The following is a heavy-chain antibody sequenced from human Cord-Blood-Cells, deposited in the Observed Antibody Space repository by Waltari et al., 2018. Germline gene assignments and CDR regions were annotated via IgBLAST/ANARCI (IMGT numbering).Heavy chain of an antibody. CDR1: GERVSSHSAA. CDR3: ARVAHPRWGSGAFDI. J-gene: IGHJ3*02. V-gene: IGHV6-1*01. CDR2: TYYRSKWYN. D-gene: IGHD3-16*01. Sequence: QVQLQQPGTGLVQPSQTLSLTCAIPGERVSSHSAAWNWLRQSPTRGLAWLGRTYYRSKWYNDYAVSVKSRITINPDTSKNQFSLQLNSVTPEDTAVYYCARVAHPRWGSGAFDIWGQGTMVTVSS.